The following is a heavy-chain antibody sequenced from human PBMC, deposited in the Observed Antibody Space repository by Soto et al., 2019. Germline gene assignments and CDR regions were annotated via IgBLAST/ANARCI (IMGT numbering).Heavy chain of an antibody. CDR3: AHNCGVDCHTVFFY. J-gene: IGHJ4*02. D-gene: IGHD2-21*02. CDR2: ISGGGGSS. Sequence: EVQLLESGGGLVQPGGSLRLSCAASGFTFSNYAMSWVRQAPGKGLEWVSGISGGGGSSYYADSVKGRFTISRDNSKNTMYLKMNSLRAEATAVYYCAHNCGVDCHTVFFYWGQGTLVIVSS. V-gene: IGHV3-23*01. CDR1: GFTFSNYA.